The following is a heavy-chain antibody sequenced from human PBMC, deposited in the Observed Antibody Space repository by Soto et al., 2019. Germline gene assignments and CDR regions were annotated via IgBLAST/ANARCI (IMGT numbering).Heavy chain of an antibody. CDR1: GFTFSSYG. D-gene: IGHD2-21*02. J-gene: IGHJ6*02. CDR3: ARGMVTTHYYHYGMAV. V-gene: IGHV3-33*01. Sequence: PGGSLRLSCAASGFTFSSYGMHWVRQAPGKGLEWVAVIWYDGSNKYYADSVKGRFTISRDNSKNTLYLQMNSLRAEDTAVYYCARGMVTTHYYHYGMAVWGQGTTVTVSS. CDR2: IWYDGSNK.